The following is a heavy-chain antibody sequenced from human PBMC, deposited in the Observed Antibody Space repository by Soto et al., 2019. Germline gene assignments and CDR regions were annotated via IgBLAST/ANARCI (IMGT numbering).Heavy chain of an antibody. J-gene: IGHJ3*02. V-gene: IGHV1-18*01. CDR2: ISAYNGNT. CDR1: GYTFTSYG. CDR3: ARSFHSSGWYEDAFDI. Sequence: ASVKGSCKASGYTFTSYGISWVRQAPGQGLEWMGWISAYNGNTNYAQKLQGRVTMTTDTSTSTAYMELRSLRSDDTAVYYCARSFHSSGWYEDAFDIWGQGTMVTVSS. D-gene: IGHD6-19*01.